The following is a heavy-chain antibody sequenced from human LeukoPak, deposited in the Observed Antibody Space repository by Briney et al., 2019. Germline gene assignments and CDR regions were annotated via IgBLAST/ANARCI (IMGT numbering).Heavy chain of an antibody. CDR2: ISGSGGST. CDR1: GFTFSSYA. D-gene: IGHD3-3*01. CDR3: ANRMGYDFWSGYYPLFDY. V-gene: IGHV3-23*01. Sequence: GGSLRLSCAASGFTFSSYAMSWVRQAPGKGLEWVSAISGSGGSTYYADSVKGRFTISRDNSKNTLYLQMNSLRAEDTAVYYCANRMGYDFWSGYYPLFDYWGQGTLVTVSS. J-gene: IGHJ4*02.